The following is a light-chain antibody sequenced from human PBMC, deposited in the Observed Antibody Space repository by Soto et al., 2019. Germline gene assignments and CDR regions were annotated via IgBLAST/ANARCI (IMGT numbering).Light chain of an antibody. V-gene: IGLV2-23*03. J-gene: IGLJ1*01. CDR2: EGS. Sequence: QSALTQPASVSGSPGQSITISCTGTRRDVGSYNLVSWYQQHPGKAPKLMIYEGSKRPSGVSNRFSGSKSGNTASLTISGLQAEDEADYYCCSYAGSSTFYVFGTGTKMTVL. CDR3: CSYAGSSTFYV. CDR1: RRDVGSYNL.